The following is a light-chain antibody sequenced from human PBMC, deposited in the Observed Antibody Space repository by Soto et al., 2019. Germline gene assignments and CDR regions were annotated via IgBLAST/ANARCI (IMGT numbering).Light chain of an antibody. V-gene: IGKV1-6*01. CDR2: GAS. CDR3: LQDYNYPRT. CDR1: QGIRSD. J-gene: IGKJ1*01. Sequence: AIQMTQSPSSLSAFVGDRVTIACRASQGIRSDLGWYQQKPGKAPKLLIYGASSLQSGVPSRFSGSGSGTDVTLTISSLQPEDFATYYCLQDYNYPRTFGQGTKVEIK.